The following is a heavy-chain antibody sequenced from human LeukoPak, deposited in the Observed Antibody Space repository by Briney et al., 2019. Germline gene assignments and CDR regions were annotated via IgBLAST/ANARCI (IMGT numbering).Heavy chain of an antibody. Sequence: PSETLSLTCTVSGGSISTYYWSWLRQPPGKGLEWIGYIHYTGSTSYNPSLKSRVTTSVDTSKNRLSLELTSVTAADTAVYYCAREYSAFDYWGQGTLVTVSS. V-gene: IGHV4-59*01. J-gene: IGHJ4*02. CDR2: IHYTGST. CDR3: AREYSAFDY. D-gene: IGHD5-12*01. CDR1: GGSISTYY.